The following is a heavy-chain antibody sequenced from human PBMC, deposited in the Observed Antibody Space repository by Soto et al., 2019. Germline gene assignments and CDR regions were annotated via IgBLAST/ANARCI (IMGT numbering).Heavy chain of an antibody. CDR2: INAGNGNT. CDR3: ARDKQWLVQGGLWFDP. CDR1: GYTFTSYA. D-gene: IGHD6-19*01. Sequence: ASVKVSCKASGYTFTSYAMHWVRQAPGQRLEWMGWINAGNGNTKYSQKFQGRVTITRDTSASTAYMELSSLRSEDTAVYYCARDKQWLVQGGLWFDPWGQGTLVTVSS. J-gene: IGHJ5*02. V-gene: IGHV1-3*01.